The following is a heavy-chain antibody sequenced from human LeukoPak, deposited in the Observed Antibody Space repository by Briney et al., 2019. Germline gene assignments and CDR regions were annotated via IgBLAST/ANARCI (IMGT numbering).Heavy chain of an antibody. CDR2: IYYSGST. V-gene: IGHV4-59*01. J-gene: IGHJ6*02. CDR3: ARDSSGWYATSSRMVYYGMDV. CDR1: GGSISSYY. D-gene: IGHD6-19*01. Sequence: SSETLSLTCTVSGGSISSYYWSWIRQPPGKVLEWIGYIYYSGSTNYNPSLKSRVTISVDTSKNQFSLKLSSVTAADTAVYYCARDSSGWYATSSRMVYYGMDVWGQGTTVTVSS.